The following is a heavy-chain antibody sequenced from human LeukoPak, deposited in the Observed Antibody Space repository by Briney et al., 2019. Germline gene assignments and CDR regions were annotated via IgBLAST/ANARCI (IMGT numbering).Heavy chain of an antibody. Sequence: SETLSLTCAVYGGSFSGYYWSWIRDPPGKGLEWIGEINHSGSTNYNPSLKSRVTISVDTSKNQFSLKLSSVTAADTAVYYCARVARYSYLGTTGYYYMDVWGKGTTVTASS. CDR1: GGSFSGYY. D-gene: IGHD1-26*01. CDR2: INHSGST. V-gene: IGHV4-34*01. J-gene: IGHJ6*03. CDR3: ARVARYSYLGTTGYYYMDV.